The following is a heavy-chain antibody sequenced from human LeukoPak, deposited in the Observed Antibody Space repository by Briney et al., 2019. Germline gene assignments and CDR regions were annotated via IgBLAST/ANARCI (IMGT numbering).Heavy chain of an antibody. J-gene: IGHJ4*02. D-gene: IGHD2-2*01. CDR2: INHSGST. CDR3: AKAADIYGYFDY. V-gene: IGHV4-34*01. CDR1: GGSFSGYY. Sequence: SETLSLTCAVYGGSFSGYYWSLIRQPPGKGLEWIGEINHSGSTNYNPSLKSRVTISVDTSKNQFSLKLSSVTAADTAVYYCAKAADIYGYFDYWGQGTLVTVSS.